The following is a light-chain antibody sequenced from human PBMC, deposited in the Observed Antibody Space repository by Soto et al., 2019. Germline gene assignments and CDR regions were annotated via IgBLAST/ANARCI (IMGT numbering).Light chain of an antibody. CDR2: GAS. J-gene: IGKJ2*01. CDR3: QQHNSWPPV. V-gene: IGKV3-15*01. CDR1: QSVNSN. Sequence: EIVMTQSPATLSVSPGERATLSCRASQSVNSNLDWYQQKPGHSPRLLIYGASTRVTGIPARFSGSGSGTEFTLTISSLQSEDFAIYYCQQHNSWPPVFGQGTKLEIK.